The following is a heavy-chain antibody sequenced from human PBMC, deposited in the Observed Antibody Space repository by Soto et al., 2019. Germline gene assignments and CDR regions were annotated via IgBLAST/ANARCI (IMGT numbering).Heavy chain of an antibody. CDR3: ARDFTDSSGPTLGMGV. V-gene: IGHV4-31*03. CDR2: IYYSGST. Sequence: PSETLSLTCTFSGGSISSGGYYWSWIRQHPGKGLEWIGYIYYSGSTYYNPSLKSRVTISVDTSKSQFSLKLSSVTAADTAVYYCARDFTDSSGPTLGMGVWGQGTTVTVSS. J-gene: IGHJ6*02. D-gene: IGHD6-19*01. CDR1: GGSISSGGYY.